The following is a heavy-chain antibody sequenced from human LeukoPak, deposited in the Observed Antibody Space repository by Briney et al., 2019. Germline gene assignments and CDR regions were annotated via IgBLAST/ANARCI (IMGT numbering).Heavy chain of an antibody. Sequence: GWSLRLSCASSVFTFSNYWMSWVRQAPWKGLDWVASIKQDGSEKYCVDSLKGRFTISRENGKNSLYLQMNSLRAEDTAVYYCARVAGAITGTFFDYWGQGTLVTVSS. V-gene: IGHV3-7*01. J-gene: IGHJ4*02. CDR1: VFTFSNYW. CDR3: ARVAGAITGTFFDY. CDR2: IKQDGSEK. D-gene: IGHD1-20*01.